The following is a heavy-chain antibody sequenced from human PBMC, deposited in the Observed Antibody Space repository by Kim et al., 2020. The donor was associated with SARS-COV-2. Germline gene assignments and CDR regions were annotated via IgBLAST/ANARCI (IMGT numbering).Heavy chain of an antibody. D-gene: IGHD3-10*01. Sequence: DSVKSRLTISRDNANNSSYLQINSLRAEETALYYCAKVALGFGEFNDAFDIWGQGTMVTVSS. V-gene: IGHV3-9*01. CDR3: AKVALGFGEFNDAFDI. J-gene: IGHJ3*02.